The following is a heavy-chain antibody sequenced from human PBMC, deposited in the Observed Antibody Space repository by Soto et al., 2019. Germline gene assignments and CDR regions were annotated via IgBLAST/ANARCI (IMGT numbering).Heavy chain of an antibody. CDR2: IYPGDSDT. J-gene: IGHJ6*02. CDR3: ARHAGKRHYYYYGMDV. CDR1: GYSFTSYW. V-gene: IGHV5-51*01. Sequence: PGESLKISCKGSGYSFTSYWIGWVRQMPGKGLEWMGIIYPGDSDTRYSPSFQGQVTISADKSISTAYLQWSSLKASDTAMYYCARHAGKRHYYYYGMDVWGQGTTVTVSS.